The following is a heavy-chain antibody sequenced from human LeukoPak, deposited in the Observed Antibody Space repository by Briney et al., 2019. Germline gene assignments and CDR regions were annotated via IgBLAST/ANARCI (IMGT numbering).Heavy chain of an antibody. J-gene: IGHJ4*02. D-gene: IGHD2-8*01. CDR2: IYTSGST. V-gene: IGHV4-61*02. CDR3: ARDSCTNGVCYYFDY. CDR1: GGSISSGSYY. Sequence: SQTLSLTCTVSGGSISSGSYYWNWIRQPAGTGLEWIGRIYTSGSTNYNPSLKSRVTISVDTSKNQFSLKLSSVTAADTAVYYCARDSCTNGVCYYFDYWGQGTLVTVSS.